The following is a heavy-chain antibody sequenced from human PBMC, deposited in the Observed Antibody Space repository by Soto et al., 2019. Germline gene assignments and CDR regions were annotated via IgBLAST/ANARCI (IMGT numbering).Heavy chain of an antibody. CDR3: ANLPLYGSGFDC. J-gene: IGHJ4*02. V-gene: IGHV3-9*01. CDR1: GFTFDEYA. Sequence: EVQLVESGGALVQPGGSLRLSCTASGFTFDEYAIHWVRQAPGKGLEWISGISWNGDATGYADSVKGRFTISRDNAKNSLYLLMNSLRTEDTAMYFCANLPLYGSGFDCWGQGTLVTVAS. CDR2: ISWNGDAT. D-gene: IGHD3-10*01.